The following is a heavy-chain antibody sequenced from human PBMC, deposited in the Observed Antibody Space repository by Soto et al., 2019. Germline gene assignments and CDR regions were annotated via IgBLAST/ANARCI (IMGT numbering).Heavy chain of an antibody. CDR2: MYYGGKT. V-gene: IGHV4-59*08. Sequence: NPSETLSLTCTVSGGSISSYYWSWIRQPPGKGLEWIGYMYYGGKTNYNPSLKSRVTITVDTSKMQVSQKLSSVTAADTAVYFCARGTPSPLIVRSSRGPWFDPWGQGTLVTVSS. J-gene: IGHJ5*02. CDR1: GGSISSYY. CDR3: ARGTPSPLIVRSSRGPWFDP. D-gene: IGHD2-15*01.